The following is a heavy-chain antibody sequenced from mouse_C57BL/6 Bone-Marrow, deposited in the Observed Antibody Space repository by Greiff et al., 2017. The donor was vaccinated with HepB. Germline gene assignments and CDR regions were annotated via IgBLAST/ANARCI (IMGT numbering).Heavy chain of an antibody. D-gene: IGHD1-1*01. CDR3: ARERALLLRHYFDY. J-gene: IGHJ2*01. Sequence: QVQLQQPGAELVRPGSSVKLSCKASGYTFTSYWMHWVKQRPIQGLEWIGNIDPSDSETHYNQKFKDKATLTEDKSSSTAYMQLSSLTSEDSAVYYCARERALLLRHYFDYWGQGTTLTVSS. V-gene: IGHV1-52*01. CDR2: IDPSDSET. CDR1: GYTFTSYW.